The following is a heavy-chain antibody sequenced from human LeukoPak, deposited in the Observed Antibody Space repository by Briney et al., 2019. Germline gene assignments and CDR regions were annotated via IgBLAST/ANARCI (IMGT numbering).Heavy chain of an antibody. CDR3: ARITTVTNGVVDY. CDR1: GYSISSGYY. CDR2: IYHSGGT. J-gene: IGHJ4*02. Sequence: SETLSLTCTVSGYSISSGYYWGWIRQPPEQGLEWIGSIYHSGGTYYNPSLKSRVTISVDTSKNQFSLKLSSVTAADTAVYYCARITTVTNGVVDYWGQGTLVTVSS. V-gene: IGHV4-38-2*02. D-gene: IGHD4-17*01.